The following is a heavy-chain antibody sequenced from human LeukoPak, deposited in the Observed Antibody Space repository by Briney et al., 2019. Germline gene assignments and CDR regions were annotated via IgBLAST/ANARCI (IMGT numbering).Heavy chain of an antibody. D-gene: IGHD3-10*01. CDR3: ARAKTMVPQDY. Sequence: GGSLRLSCAASGFTFSNYAMSWVRQAPGKGLEWVSSISGTGGSTYYADSVKGRFTISRDNSNNTLFLQMNSLRAEDTAVYYCARAKTMVPQDYWGQGTLVTVSS. CDR2: ISGTGGST. V-gene: IGHV3-23*01. CDR1: GFTFSNYA. J-gene: IGHJ4*02.